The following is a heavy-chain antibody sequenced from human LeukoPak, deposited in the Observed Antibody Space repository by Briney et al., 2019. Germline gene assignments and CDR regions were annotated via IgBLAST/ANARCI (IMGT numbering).Heavy chain of an antibody. CDR2: IYHSGST. Sequence: SETLSLTCAVSGGSISSSNWWCWVRQPPGKGLEWIGEIYHSGSTNYNPSLKSRVTISVDKSKNQFSLKLSSVTAADTAVYYCARHVSGSYSPFDYWGQGTLVTVSS. V-gene: IGHV4-4*02. J-gene: IGHJ4*02. CDR1: GGSISSSNW. CDR3: ARHVSGSYSPFDY. D-gene: IGHD1-26*01.